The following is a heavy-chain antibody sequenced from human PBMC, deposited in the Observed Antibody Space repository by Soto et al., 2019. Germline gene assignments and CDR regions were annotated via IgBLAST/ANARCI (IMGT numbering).Heavy chain of an antibody. CDR3: ARTLSWRRGPFDS. CDR1: GFIFNTYS. V-gene: IGHV3-48*02. D-gene: IGHD2-15*01. Sequence: GGSLRLSCAASGFIFNTYSMNWVRQAPGKGLEWVSYISGSSQTIFYAESVRGRFTISRDNANNSTYLQMVSLRDEDTAVYYCARTLSWRRGPFDSWGQGTLVTVSS. CDR2: ISGSSQTI. J-gene: IGHJ4*02.